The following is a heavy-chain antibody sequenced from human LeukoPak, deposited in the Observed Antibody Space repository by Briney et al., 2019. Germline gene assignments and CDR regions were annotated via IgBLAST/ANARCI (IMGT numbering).Heavy chain of an antibody. Sequence: PSQTLPLTCTVSGGSISSGDYYWSWIRQPPGKGLEWIGYIYYSGSTYYNPSLKSRVTISVDTSKNQFSLKLSSVTAADTAVYYCARDGSGMEWDYWGQGTLVTVSS. V-gene: IGHV4-30-4*01. J-gene: IGHJ4*02. CDR1: GGSISSGDYY. D-gene: IGHD3-10*01. CDR2: IYYSGST. CDR3: ARDGSGMEWDY.